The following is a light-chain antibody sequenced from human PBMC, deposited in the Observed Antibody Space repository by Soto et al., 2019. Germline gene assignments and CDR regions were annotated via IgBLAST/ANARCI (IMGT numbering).Light chain of an antibody. Sequence: EIVMTQSPATLSLSPGERATLSCRASQSVSSYLAWYQQKPGQTPRLLIYDTSNRATGIPARFSGSGSGTDFTLTISSLQPEDFGVYYCQQCSNWPPLTFGGGTKVEIK. CDR1: QSVSSY. V-gene: IGKV3-11*01. CDR2: DTS. J-gene: IGKJ4*01. CDR3: QQCSNWPPLT.